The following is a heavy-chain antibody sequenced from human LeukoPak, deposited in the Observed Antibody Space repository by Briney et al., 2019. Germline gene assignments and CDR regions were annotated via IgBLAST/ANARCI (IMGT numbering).Heavy chain of an antibody. V-gene: IGHV3-21*01. Sequence: GGSLRLSCAASGFTFSSYWMSWVRQAPGKGLEWVSSISSSSTYISYADSVKGRFTISRDNAKNSLYLQMSSLRAEDTAVYYCAKAGPGGGLIVKVYYFDYWGQGTLVTVSS. J-gene: IGHJ4*02. CDR2: ISSSSTYI. D-gene: IGHD3-16*02. CDR1: GFTFSSYW. CDR3: AKAGPGGGLIVKVYYFDY.